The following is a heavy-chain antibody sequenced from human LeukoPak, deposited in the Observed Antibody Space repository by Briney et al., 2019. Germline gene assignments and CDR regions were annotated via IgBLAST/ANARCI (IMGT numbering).Heavy chain of an antibody. Sequence: GGSLRLSCAASGFTFSNYAMHWVRQAPGEGLEYVSAISSNGGSTYYADSVRGRFTISRDNSKNTLFLQMGSLRVEDMAVYYCARGAPYYDFWSGYPPVDYWGQGTLVTVSS. CDR3: ARGAPYYDFWSGYPPVDY. J-gene: IGHJ4*02. V-gene: IGHV3-64*02. CDR1: GFTFSNYA. CDR2: ISSNGGST. D-gene: IGHD3-3*01.